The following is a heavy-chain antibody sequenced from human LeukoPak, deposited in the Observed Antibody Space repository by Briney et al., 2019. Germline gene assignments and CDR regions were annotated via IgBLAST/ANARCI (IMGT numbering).Heavy chain of an antibody. V-gene: IGHV3-48*03. D-gene: IGHD3-10*01. CDR1: GFIFSDYE. J-gene: IGHJ4*02. CDR2: ISFSGNSI. CDR3: ARDAGSQPLY. Sequence: PGGSLRFSCAASGFIFSDYEMNWVRQAPGKGLEWVSYISFSGNSIYYADSVKGRFTISRDNAKNSLYLQMNSLRAEDTAVYYCARDAGSQPLYWGQGTLVTVSS.